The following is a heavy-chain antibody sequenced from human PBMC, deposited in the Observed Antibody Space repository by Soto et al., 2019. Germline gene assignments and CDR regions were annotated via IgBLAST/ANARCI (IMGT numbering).Heavy chain of an antibody. CDR2: ISYDGSNK. CDR3: AKGIVLVPAAMSYHYGMDV. D-gene: IGHD2-2*01. CDR1: GFTFSSYG. V-gene: IGHV3-30*18. Sequence: QVQLVESGGGVVQPGRSLRLSCAASGFTFSSYGMHWVRQAPGKGLEWVAVISYDGSNKYYADSVKGRFTISRDNSKNTLYQQMNSLRAEDTAVYYCAKGIVLVPAAMSYHYGMDVWGQGTTVTVSS. J-gene: IGHJ6*02.